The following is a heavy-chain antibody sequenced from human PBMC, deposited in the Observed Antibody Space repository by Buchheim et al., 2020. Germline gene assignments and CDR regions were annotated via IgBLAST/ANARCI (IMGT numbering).Heavy chain of an antibody. CDR2: INLSGST. V-gene: IGHV4-34*01. Sequence: QVQLQQWGAGLLKPSETLSLTCAVYGGSLSGYYWSWIRQPPGKGLEWVWEINLSGSTSYNPSLKSRVTISVDMSKNQFSLNLSSVTAADTAVYYCARGTIAARLGSWGQGTL. CDR1: GGSLSGYY. D-gene: IGHD6-6*01. CDR3: ARGTIAARLGS. J-gene: IGHJ5*01.